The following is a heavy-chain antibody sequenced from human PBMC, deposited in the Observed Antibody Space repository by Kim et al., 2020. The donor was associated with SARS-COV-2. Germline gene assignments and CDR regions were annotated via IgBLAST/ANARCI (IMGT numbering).Heavy chain of an antibody. CDR1: GFTFSSYA. V-gene: IGHV3-23*01. D-gene: IGHD3-22*01. J-gene: IGHJ4*02. Sequence: GGSLRLSCVASGFTFSSYAMSWVRQAPGKGLEWVSSISGSGGRIYYADSVKGRFTISRDNSKNMLYLQMNSLRAEDTAVYYCAKDPLIPMTAIVSPFDYWGQGTLVTVSS. CDR2: ISGSGGRI. CDR3: AKDPLIPMTAIVSPFDY.